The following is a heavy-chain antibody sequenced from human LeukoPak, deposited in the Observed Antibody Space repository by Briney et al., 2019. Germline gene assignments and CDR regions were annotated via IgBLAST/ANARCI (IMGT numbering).Heavy chain of an antibody. CDR2: ISGSGGST. D-gene: IGHD2-15*01. Sequence: GGSLRLSCAASGFTFSSYAMSWVRQAPGKGLEWVSSISGSGGSTYYADSAKGRFTISRDNSKNTLYLQMNSLRAEDTALYYCAKGGYCSGGTCYPLDVWGQGTTVTVSS. CDR1: GFTFSSYA. CDR3: AKGGYCSGGTCYPLDV. V-gene: IGHV3-23*01. J-gene: IGHJ6*02.